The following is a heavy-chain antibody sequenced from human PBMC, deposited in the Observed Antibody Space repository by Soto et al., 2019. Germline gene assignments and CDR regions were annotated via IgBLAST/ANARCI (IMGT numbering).Heavy chain of an antibody. V-gene: IGHV4-30-4*01. CDR2: IYDSGIT. J-gene: IGHJ3*01. D-gene: IGHD3-9*01. CDR1: GGSVGSGEYY. Sequence: QVQLQESGPGLVKPSQTLSLACTVSGGSVGSGEYYYSWIRQPPGKGLEWIGYIYDSGITNYTQSLKGRVTMSLDRSNNQVSLKLSSVTAADTAVYFCARDVAPGYTENFWGQGTMVTVSS. CDR3: ARDVAPGYTENF.